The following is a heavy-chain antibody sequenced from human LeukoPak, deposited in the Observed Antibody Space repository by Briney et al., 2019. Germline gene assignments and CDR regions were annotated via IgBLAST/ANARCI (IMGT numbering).Heavy chain of an antibody. Sequence: PVGSLRLSCAASGVTFSDDYISCGRRAPGGGVEWVSYITKSGSTIDYRGSVKGRFTISRDNANNSLYLQMNSLRAEDTAVYYCARDQGASKADIVVVPAAYYYYYGMDVWGQGTTVTVSS. CDR3: ARDQGASKADIVVVPAAYYYYYGMDV. J-gene: IGHJ6*02. CDR2: ITKSGSTI. CDR1: GVTFSDDY. D-gene: IGHD2-2*01. V-gene: IGHV3-11*01.